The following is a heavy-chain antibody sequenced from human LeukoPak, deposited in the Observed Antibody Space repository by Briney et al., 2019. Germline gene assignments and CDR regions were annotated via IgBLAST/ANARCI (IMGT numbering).Heavy chain of an antibody. CDR3: VRGGYDSSGTYIATFDF. D-gene: IGHD3-22*01. V-gene: IGHV3-74*01. Sequence: GGSLRLSCAASGFTFRTSWMFWARQAPGKGLVWVSRINTDGSNTVNSDSVKGRFTISRDNAKNTLYLQMTSLRAEDTAVYYCVRGGYDSSGTYIATFDFWGQGTLVTVSS. CDR1: GFTFRTSW. CDR2: INTDGSNT. J-gene: IGHJ5*01.